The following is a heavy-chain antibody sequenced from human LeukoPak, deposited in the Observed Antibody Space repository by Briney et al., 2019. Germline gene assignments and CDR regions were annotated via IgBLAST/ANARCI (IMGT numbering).Heavy chain of an antibody. CDR2: IYHSGSP. V-gene: IGHV4-30-2*01. CDR3: VSAVAEWLYAFDI. J-gene: IGHJ3*02. D-gene: IGHD3-3*01. Sequence: KISETLSLTCAVSGGSISSGGYSWSWIRQPPGTGLEWIGYIYHSGSPYYNPSLKSRVTISVDSSKNQFSLKLSSVTAADTAVYYCVSAVAEWLYAFDIWGQGTMVTVSS. CDR1: GGSISSGGYS.